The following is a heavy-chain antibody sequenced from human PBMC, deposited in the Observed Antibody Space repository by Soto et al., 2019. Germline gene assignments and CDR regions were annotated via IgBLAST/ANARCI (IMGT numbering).Heavy chain of an antibody. V-gene: IGHV3-23*01. Sequence: EVQLLESGGGLVQPGGSLRLSCAATGFSFSSYAMTWVRQAPGKGLEWVSTISGSGGDTYYADSVKGRFTISRDNSKNTVYVQRNSLGAEDTAIYYCAKADASGYNSLLFDYWGQGTLVTGSS. D-gene: IGHD3-22*01. CDR3: AKADASGYNSLLFDY. J-gene: IGHJ4*02. CDR2: ISGSGGDT. CDR1: GFSFSSYA.